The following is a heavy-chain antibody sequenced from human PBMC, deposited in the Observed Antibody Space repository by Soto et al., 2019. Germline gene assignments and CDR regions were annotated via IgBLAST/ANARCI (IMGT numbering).Heavy chain of an antibody. Sequence: SSVKVSCKASGYTFTSYGISWVRQAPGQGLEWMGWISAYNGNTNYAQKLQGRVTMTTDTSTSTAYMELRSLRSDDTAVYYCERDKDTATVRGVEYWGQGTLVTSPQ. CDR1: GYTFTSYG. CDR3: ERDKDTATVRGVEY. J-gene: IGHJ4*02. V-gene: IGHV1-18*01. CDR2: ISAYNGNT. D-gene: IGHD5-18*01.